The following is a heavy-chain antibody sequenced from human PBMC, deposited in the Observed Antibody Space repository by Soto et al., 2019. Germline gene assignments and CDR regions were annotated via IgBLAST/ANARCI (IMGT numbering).Heavy chain of an antibody. CDR2: ISTSNGDT. J-gene: IGHJ4*02. D-gene: IGHD6-13*01. CDR1: GYTFNTYG. CDR3: ARDSAAHGPVFDY. Sequence: QVQLVQSGAEVRKPGASVKVSCKASGYTFNTYGISWVRQAPGQGLEWMAWISTSNGDTHYAQKVQDRVSMTTDRFTSTAYMELRSLRSDDTAIYYCARDSAAHGPVFDYWGQGTLVTVST. V-gene: IGHV1-18*04.